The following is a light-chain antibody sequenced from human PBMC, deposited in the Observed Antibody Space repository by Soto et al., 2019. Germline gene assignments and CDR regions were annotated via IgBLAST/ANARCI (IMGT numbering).Light chain of an antibody. CDR1: QTISSY. J-gene: IGKJ3*01. CDR2: SAS. V-gene: IGKV1-9*01. CDR3: LQHNS. Sequence: DIQMTQSPSTLSASVGGRVTITCRASQTISSYLNWYQQKPGKAPDLLIYSASTLQSGVPSRFSGSGSGTEFTLTISSLQPEDFATYYCLQHNSFGPGTKVDIK.